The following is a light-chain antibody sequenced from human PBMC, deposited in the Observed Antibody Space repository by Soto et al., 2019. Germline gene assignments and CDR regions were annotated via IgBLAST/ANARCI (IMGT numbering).Light chain of an antibody. J-gene: IGLJ1*01. CDR3: SSYTDSSNYV. V-gene: IGLV2-14*01. Sequence: QSVLTQPPSVSAAPGQKVTISCSGSSSNIGGNSVSWYQQQPGKAPKLMIYQVTNRPSGVSNRFSGSRSGNTASLTISGLQAEDEADYYCSSYTDSSNYVFGTGTKVTVL. CDR2: QVT. CDR1: SSNIGGNS.